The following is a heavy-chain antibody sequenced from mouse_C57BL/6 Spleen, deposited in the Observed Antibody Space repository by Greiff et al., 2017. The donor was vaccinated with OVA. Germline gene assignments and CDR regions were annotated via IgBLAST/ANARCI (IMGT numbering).Heavy chain of an antibody. D-gene: IGHD2-10*01. Sequence: DVKLQESGPGLVKPSQSLSLTCSVTGYSITSGYYWNWIRQFPGNKLEWMGYISYDGSNNYNPSLKNRISITRDTSKNQFFLKLNSVTTEDTATYYCASLPYWGQGTTLTVSS. V-gene: IGHV3-6*01. CDR3: ASLPY. J-gene: IGHJ2*01. CDR2: ISYDGSN. CDR1: GYSITSGYY.